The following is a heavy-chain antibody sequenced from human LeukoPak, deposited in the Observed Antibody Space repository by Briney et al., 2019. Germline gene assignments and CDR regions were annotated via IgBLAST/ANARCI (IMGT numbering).Heavy chain of an antibody. J-gene: IGHJ3*02. CDR2: INPNSGGT. CDR3: AKGEAGAFDI. V-gene: IGHV1-2*02. CDR1: GYTFTGYY. Sequence: ASVKVSCKTSGYTFTGYYMRWVRQAPGQGLEWMRWINPNSGGTNYAQKFQGRVTMTRDTSISTAYMELSRLRSDDTAVYYCAKGEAGAFDIWGQGTMVTVSS. D-gene: IGHD1-26*01.